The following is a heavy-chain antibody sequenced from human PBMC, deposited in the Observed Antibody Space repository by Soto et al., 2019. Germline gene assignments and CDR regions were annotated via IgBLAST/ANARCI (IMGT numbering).Heavy chain of an antibody. Sequence: PSETLSLTCAVSGYSISSGYYWGWIRQPPGKGLEWIGSIYHSGSTYYNPSLKSRVTISVDTSKNQFSLKLSSVTAADTAVYYCAREERVIAAAGTYYYYGMDVWGQGTTVTVSS. CDR2: IYHSGST. CDR3: AREERVIAAAGTYYYYGMDV. CDR1: GYSISSGYY. D-gene: IGHD6-13*01. V-gene: IGHV4-38-2*02. J-gene: IGHJ6*02.